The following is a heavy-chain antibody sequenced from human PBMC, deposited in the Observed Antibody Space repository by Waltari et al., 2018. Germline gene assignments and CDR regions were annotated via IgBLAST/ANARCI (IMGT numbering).Heavy chain of an antibody. D-gene: IGHD6-25*01. J-gene: IGHJ4*02. CDR1: GYSISSGYY. CDR2: MYHSGTT. CDR3: ARRVSTGWQYNYFDY. V-gene: IGHV4-38-2*01. Sequence: QVQLQESGPGLVKPSETLSLTCAVSGYSISSGYYWSWIRQPTGEGLEWIGCMYHSGTTYYNPSLKSRVTISVDTSKNQFSLKLSSVTAADTAVYYCARRVSTGWQYNYFDYWGQGTPVTVSS.